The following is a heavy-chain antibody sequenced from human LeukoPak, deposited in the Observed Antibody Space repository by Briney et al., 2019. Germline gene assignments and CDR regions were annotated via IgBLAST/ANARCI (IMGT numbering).Heavy chain of an antibody. Sequence: PSESLSLTCTVSGGSISSYYWSWIRQPPGKGLEWIGYIYYSGSTNYNPSLKSRVTISVDTSKNQFSLKLSSVTAADTAVYYCARKDFDWLLRYWGQGTLVTVSS. CDR1: GGSISSYY. J-gene: IGHJ4*02. D-gene: IGHD3-9*01. V-gene: IGHV4-59*01. CDR2: IYYSGST. CDR3: ARKDFDWLLRY.